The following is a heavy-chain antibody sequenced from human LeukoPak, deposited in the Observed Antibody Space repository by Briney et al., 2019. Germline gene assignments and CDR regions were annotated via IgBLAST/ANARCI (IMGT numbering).Heavy chain of an antibody. J-gene: IGHJ4*02. CDR3: ARDAGWEPYYFDY. CDR1: GYTFTSYA. Sequence: ASVKVSCKASGYTFTSYAMHWVRQAPGQRLEWMGWINAGNGNTKYSQKFQGRVTITRDTSASTAYMELSSLRSEDTAVYYCARDAGWEPYYFDYWGQGTLVTVS. V-gene: IGHV1-3*01. D-gene: IGHD1-26*01. CDR2: INAGNGNT.